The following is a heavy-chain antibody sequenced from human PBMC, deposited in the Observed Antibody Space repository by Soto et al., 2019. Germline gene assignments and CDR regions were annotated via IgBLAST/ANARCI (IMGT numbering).Heavy chain of an antibody. V-gene: IGHV3-30*03. CDR3: ASGAGXXXDTSRY. Sequence: GGSLRLSCAASGFTFSSYGMHWVRQAPGKGLEWVAVISYDGSNKYYAYSVKGRFTISRDNSKNTLYLQMNSLRAEDTAVYYCASGAGXXXDTSRYWGQGTLVTVSS. CDR1: GFTFSSYG. D-gene: IGHD2-2*01. J-gene: IGHJ4*02. CDR2: ISYDGSNK.